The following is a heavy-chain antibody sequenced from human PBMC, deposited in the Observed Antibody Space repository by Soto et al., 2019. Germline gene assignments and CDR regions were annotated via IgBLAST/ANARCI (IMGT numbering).Heavy chain of an antibody. Sequence: GESPKIFCRGSGYSFTNYWNRWERQRPPPGGEWKGRIDASDSYTNYSPSFQGHVTISADKSISTAYLQWSSLKASDTAMYYCAFFPRSGPLWYYYYGMDVWGQVNTVTASS. CDR1: GYSFTNYW. J-gene: IGHJ6*02. CDR2: IDASDSYT. D-gene: IGHD2-21*01. CDR3: AFFPRSGPLWYYYYGMDV. V-gene: IGHV5-10-1*01.